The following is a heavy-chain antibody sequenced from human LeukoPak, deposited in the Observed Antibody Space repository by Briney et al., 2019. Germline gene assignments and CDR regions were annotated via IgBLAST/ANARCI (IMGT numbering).Heavy chain of an antibody. V-gene: IGHV1-46*01. CDR2: INPNGGSR. CDR1: GYTFTSYA. CDR3: ASARELGILGY. D-gene: IGHD7-27*01. J-gene: IGHJ4*02. Sequence: GASVKVSCKASGYTFTSYAISWVRQAPGQGLEWMGIINPNGGSRSYAEKFQGRVTVTRDTSTSTVYMDLSSLRSEDTAVYYCASARELGILGYWGQGTLVTVSS.